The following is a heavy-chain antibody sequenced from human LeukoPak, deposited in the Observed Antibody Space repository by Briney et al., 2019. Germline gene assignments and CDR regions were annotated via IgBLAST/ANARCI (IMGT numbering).Heavy chain of an antibody. Sequence: ASVKVSCKASGYTFTAYYIHWVRQAPGQGLEWMGWIIPNTGDTDYAQKFQGRVTMTRDKSITTAYTELSRLTSDDTAMYYCARASYTYASDYWGQGTLVTVSS. CDR3: ARASYTYASDY. V-gene: IGHV1-2*02. CDR2: IIPNTGDT. J-gene: IGHJ4*02. CDR1: GYTFTAYY. D-gene: IGHD5-18*01.